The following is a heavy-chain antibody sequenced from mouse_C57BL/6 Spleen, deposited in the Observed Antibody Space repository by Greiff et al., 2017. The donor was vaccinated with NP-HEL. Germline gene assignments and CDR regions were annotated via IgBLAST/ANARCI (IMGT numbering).Heavy chain of an antibody. CDR3: TRSGDYDYDYFDY. Sequence: VQLQQSGAELVRPGASVTLSCKASGYTFTDYEMHWVKQTPVHGLEWIGAIDPETGGTAYNQKFKGKAILTADKSSSTAYMELRSLTSEDSAVYYCTRSGDYDYDYFDYWGQGTTLTVSS. D-gene: IGHD2-4*01. CDR2: IDPETGGT. CDR1: GYTFTDYE. J-gene: IGHJ2*01. V-gene: IGHV1-15*01.